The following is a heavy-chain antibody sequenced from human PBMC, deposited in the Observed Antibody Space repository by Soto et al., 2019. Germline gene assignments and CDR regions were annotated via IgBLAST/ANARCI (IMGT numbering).Heavy chain of an antibody. D-gene: IGHD4-17*01. CDR3: ARDPDYGDYWGYVVES. CDR2: INPTSGGT. CDR1: GYTFAAYY. Sequence: QVQLVQSGAEVKKPGASVKVSCKTSGYTFAAYYIHWIRQAPGQGLEWMGWINPTSGGTVYAQNFQDRVTMTRDTSISTAYMELRRLNSDDTAVYYCARDPDYGDYWGYVVESWGQGTPVTVSS. J-gene: IGHJ4*02. V-gene: IGHV1-2*02.